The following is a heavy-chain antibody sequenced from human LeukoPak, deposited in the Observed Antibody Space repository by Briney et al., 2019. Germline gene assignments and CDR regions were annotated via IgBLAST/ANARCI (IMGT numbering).Heavy chain of an antibody. J-gene: IGHJ4*02. CDR2: ISSSSSYI. CDR1: GFTFSSYA. V-gene: IGHV3-21*01. Sequence: GGSLRLSCAASGFTFSSYAMSWVRQAPGRGLEWVSSISSSSSYIYYADSVKGRFTISRDNAKNSLYLQMNSLRAEDTAVYYCAKYYYDSSGRGFDYWGQGTLVTVSS. D-gene: IGHD3-22*01. CDR3: AKYYYDSSGRGFDY.